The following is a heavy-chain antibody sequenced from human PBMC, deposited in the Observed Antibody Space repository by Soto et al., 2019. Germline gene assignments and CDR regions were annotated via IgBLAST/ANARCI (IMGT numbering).Heavy chain of an antibody. J-gene: IGHJ2*01. CDR1: GFTFSGNW. Sequence: GGSLRLSCAASGFTFSGNWMSWVRQAPGKGLEWVANINQDGTNKYYVDSVKGRFAISRDNAKNSLYLQMTSLRAEDTAVYYCAREIGRWNVRVWYFDLWGRGTLVTVSS. CDR2: INQDGTNK. CDR3: AREIGRWNVRVWYFDL. D-gene: IGHD1-1*01. V-gene: IGHV3-7*05.